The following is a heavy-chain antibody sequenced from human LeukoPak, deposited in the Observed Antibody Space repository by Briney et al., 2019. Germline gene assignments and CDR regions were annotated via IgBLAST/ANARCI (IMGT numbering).Heavy chain of an antibody. Sequence: GGSLRLICVASGFTFSTYGMIWVRQAPGKGPEWVSLVSNSGDTTNYADSVKGRFTISRDNSKNTLYLQMDSLRAEDTAAYYCANIGSSTFGSTGFWGQGTLVTVSS. CDR1: GFTFSTYG. CDR2: VSNSGDTT. D-gene: IGHD3-16*01. V-gene: IGHV3-23*01. CDR3: ANIGSSTFGSTGF. J-gene: IGHJ4*02.